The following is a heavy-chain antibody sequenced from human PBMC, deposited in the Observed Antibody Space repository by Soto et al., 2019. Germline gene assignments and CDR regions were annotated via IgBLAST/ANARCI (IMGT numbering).Heavy chain of an antibody. CDR1: GYTFTGYY. Sequence: ASVNVSCKASGYTFTGYYMHWVRQAPGQGLEWMGWINPNSGGTNYAQKFQGWVTMTRDTSISTAYMELSRLRSDDTAVYYCARGKVFGSGGDWLKDWGQGTLVTVSS. J-gene: IGHJ4*02. V-gene: IGHV1-2*04. CDR3: ARGKVFGSGGDWLKD. D-gene: IGHD2-21*02. CDR2: INPNSGGT.